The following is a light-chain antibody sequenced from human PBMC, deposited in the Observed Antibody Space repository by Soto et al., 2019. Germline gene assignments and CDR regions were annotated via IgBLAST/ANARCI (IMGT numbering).Light chain of an antibody. V-gene: IGKV3-20*01. CDR1: EFIISSY. Sequence: EIVLTQSPGTRSLSPGERATLSCRASEFIISSYLAWFQQKPGQAPRLLIYGASSRATGIPDRFSGSGSGTDFTLTISRLEPEDFAVYYCQQYGSSPLTFGPGTKVDIK. CDR2: GAS. J-gene: IGKJ3*01. CDR3: QQYGSSPLT.